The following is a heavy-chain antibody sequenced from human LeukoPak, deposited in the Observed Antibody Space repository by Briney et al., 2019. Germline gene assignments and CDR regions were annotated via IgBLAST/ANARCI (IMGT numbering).Heavy chain of an antibody. D-gene: IGHD3-9*01. J-gene: IGHJ4*02. Sequence: SETLSLTCTVSGGSVSIGSYYCSWIRQPPGKGLEWIGYIYYNGSTNYNPSLKSRVTISVDTSKKQSSLKLSSVTAADTAVYYCARSRYYDILTGYYRGLDFDYWGQGTLVTVSS. CDR1: GGSVSIGSYY. V-gene: IGHV4-61*01. CDR3: ARSRYYDILTGYYRGLDFDY. CDR2: IYYNGST.